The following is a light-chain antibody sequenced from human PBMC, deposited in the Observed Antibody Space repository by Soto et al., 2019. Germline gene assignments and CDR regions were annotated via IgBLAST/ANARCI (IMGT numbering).Light chain of an antibody. J-gene: IGKJ5*01. CDR1: QSVSRY. CDR2: DAF. V-gene: IGKV3-11*01. CDR3: QQRSNWPT. Sequence: EIVLTQSPATLSLSPGERATLSCRASQSVSRYLAWYQQKPGQAPRLLIYDAFKRATGIPARFSGSGSGTDFTLTISSLEPEDFAVYYCQQRSNWPTFGQGTRL.